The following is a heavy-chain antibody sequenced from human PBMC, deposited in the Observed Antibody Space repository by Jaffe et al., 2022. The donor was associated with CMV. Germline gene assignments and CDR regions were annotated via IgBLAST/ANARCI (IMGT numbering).Heavy chain of an antibody. CDR1: GGSISSGDYY. Sequence: QVQLQESGPGLVKPSQTLSLTCTVSGGSISSGDYYWSWIRQHPGKGLEWIGNISYSGSPYYNPSLKSRITISADTSENQFSLKLSSMTAADTAVYYCVGGQLAHFDYWGQGTLVTVSS. V-gene: IGHV4-31*03. CDR2: ISYSGSP. CDR3: VGGQLAHFDY. D-gene: IGHD6-13*01. J-gene: IGHJ4*02.